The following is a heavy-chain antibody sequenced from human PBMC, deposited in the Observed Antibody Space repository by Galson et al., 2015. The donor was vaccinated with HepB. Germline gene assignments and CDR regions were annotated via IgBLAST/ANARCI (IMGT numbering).Heavy chain of an antibody. J-gene: IGHJ6*03. V-gene: IGHV3-23*01. D-gene: IGHD6-13*01. Sequence: SLRLSCAASGITFSNYGMTWVRQAPGRGLEWVSAISGSGDNTQYADSVKGRFTISRDNSESTLYLQMNSLRAEDTAVYYCVKLSAAAAYSHMDFWAKGTTVTVSS. CDR1: GITFSNYG. CDR3: VKLSAAAAYSHMDF. CDR2: ISGSGDNT.